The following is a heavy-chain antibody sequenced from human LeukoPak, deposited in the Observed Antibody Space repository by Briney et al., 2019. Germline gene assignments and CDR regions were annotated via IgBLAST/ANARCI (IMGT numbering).Heavy chain of an antibody. D-gene: IGHD2-21*02. CDR1: LFNFDDYA. Sequence: PGGSLILSCSASLFNFDDYAMPSGRRAPGKGLEWVSGISWNSGSIGYADSVKGRFTISRDNAKNSLYLQMNSLRAEDTALYYCAKTATSPYYFDYWGQGTLVTVSS. J-gene: IGHJ4*02. CDR3: AKTATSPYYFDY. V-gene: IGHV3-9*01. CDR2: ISWNSGSI.